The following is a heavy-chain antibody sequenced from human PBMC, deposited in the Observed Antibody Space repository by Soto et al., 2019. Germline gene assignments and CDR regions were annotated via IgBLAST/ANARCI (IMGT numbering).Heavy chain of an antibody. J-gene: IGHJ4*02. Sequence: TSETLSLTCTVSGGSISSYYWSWIRQPPGKGLEWIGYIYYSGSTNYNPSLKSRVTISVDTSKNQFSLKLSSVTAADTAVYYCAGSSYYDFWSGPRFDYWGQGTLVTVSS. CDR2: IYYSGST. CDR1: GGSISSYY. D-gene: IGHD3-3*01. V-gene: IGHV4-59*08. CDR3: AGSSYYDFWSGPRFDY.